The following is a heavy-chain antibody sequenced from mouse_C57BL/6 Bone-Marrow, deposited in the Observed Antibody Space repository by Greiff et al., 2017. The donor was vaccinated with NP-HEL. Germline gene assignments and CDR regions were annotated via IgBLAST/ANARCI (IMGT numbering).Heavy chain of an antibody. CDR1: GFSLTSYG. CDR3: ATSYYDYDPYYAMDY. CDR2: IWGGGST. J-gene: IGHJ4*01. Sequence: VQLQESGPGLVAPSQRLSITCTVSGFSLTSYGVDWVRQPPGKGLEWLGVIWGGGSTNYNSALMSRLSISKDNSKSQVFLKMNSLQTDDTAMYYCATSYYDYDPYYAMDYWGQGTSVTVSS. D-gene: IGHD2-4*01. V-gene: IGHV2-9*01.